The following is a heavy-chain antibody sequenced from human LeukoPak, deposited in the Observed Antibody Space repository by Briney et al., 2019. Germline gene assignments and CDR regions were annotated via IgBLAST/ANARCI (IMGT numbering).Heavy chain of an antibody. Sequence: ASVKVSCKASGYTFTSYAMHWVRQAPGQRLEWMGWISAGNGNTKYSQKFQGRVTITRDTSASTAYMELSSLRSEDTAVYYCARLDAATRRFDYWGQGTLVTVSS. J-gene: IGHJ4*02. D-gene: IGHD2-15*01. CDR3: ARLDAATRRFDY. CDR2: ISAGNGNT. V-gene: IGHV1-3*01. CDR1: GYTFTSYA.